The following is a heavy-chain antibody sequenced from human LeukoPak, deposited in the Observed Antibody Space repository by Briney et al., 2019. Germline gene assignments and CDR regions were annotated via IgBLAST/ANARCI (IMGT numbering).Heavy chain of an antibody. Sequence: SETLSLTCTVSGGSISDYYWSWIRQPPGKGLEWVGYIYYSGSTNYNPSLKSRVTISVDTSKNQFSLKLSSVTAADTAVYYCASTVTTDYYYYYMDVWGKGTTVTVSS. V-gene: IGHV4-59*01. CDR1: GGSISDYY. D-gene: IGHD4-17*01. J-gene: IGHJ6*03. CDR2: IYYSGST. CDR3: ASTVTTDYYYYYMDV.